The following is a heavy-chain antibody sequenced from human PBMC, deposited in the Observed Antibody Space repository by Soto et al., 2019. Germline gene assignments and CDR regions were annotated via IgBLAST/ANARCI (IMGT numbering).Heavy chain of an antibody. D-gene: IGHD3-9*01. CDR2: IYYSGST. Sequence: QVQLQESGPGLVKPSQTLSLTCTVSGGSISSGGYYWSWIRQHPGKGLEWIGYIYYSGSTYYNPALTGRVTISVDTSKNQFALKLSSVTAADTAVYYCASGSIFSRYYYYGMDVWGQGTTVTVSS. V-gene: IGHV4-31*03. CDR1: GGSISSGGYY. J-gene: IGHJ6*02. CDR3: ASGSIFSRYYYYGMDV.